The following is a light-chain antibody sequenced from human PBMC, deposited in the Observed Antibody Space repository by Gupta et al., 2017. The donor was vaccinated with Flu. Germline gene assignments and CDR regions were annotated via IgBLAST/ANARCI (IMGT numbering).Light chain of an antibody. CDR2: LNSDGSH. CDR1: SGHSSYA. Sequence: QLVLTQSPSASASLGASVNLTCTLSSGHSSYAIAWHQQQPEKGPRYLMKLNSDGSHSKGDGIPDRLSGSSSGAERYLTISSLQSEDEADYYCQTWGTGIQVFGGGTKLTVL. V-gene: IGLV4-69*01. J-gene: IGLJ2*01. CDR3: QTWGTGIQV.